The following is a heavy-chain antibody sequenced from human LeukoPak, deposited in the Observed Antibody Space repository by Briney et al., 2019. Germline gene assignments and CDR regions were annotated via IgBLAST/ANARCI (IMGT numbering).Heavy chain of an antibody. D-gene: IGHD3-22*01. V-gene: IGHV4-39*01. Sequence: SETLSLTCTVSGGSISSSSYYWGWIRQPPGKGLEWIGGIYYSGSTYYNPSLKSRVTISVDTSKNQFSLKLSSVTAADTAVYYCARYYYDSSGRGDNWFDPWGQGTLVTVSS. CDR1: GGSISSSSYY. CDR3: ARYYYDSSGRGDNWFDP. J-gene: IGHJ5*02. CDR2: IYYSGST.